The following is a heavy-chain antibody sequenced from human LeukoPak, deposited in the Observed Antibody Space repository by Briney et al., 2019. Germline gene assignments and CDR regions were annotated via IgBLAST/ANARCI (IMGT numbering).Heavy chain of an antibody. Sequence: GASVTVSFTASGYTFTCYYMHWVRQAPGQGLEWMGWINPNSGGTNYAQKFQGRVTMTRDTSISTAYMELSRLRSDDTAVYYCARDWGPPLSYFDYWGQGTLVTVSS. CDR2: INPNSGGT. CDR1: GYTFTCYY. CDR3: ARDWGPPLSYFDY. D-gene: IGHD7-27*01. V-gene: IGHV1-2*02. J-gene: IGHJ4*02.